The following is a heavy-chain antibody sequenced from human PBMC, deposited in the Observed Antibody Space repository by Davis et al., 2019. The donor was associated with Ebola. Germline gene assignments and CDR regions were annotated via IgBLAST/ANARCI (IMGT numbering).Heavy chain of an antibody. J-gene: IGHJ3*01. V-gene: IGHV3-9*01. CDR3: ARGGGLV. CDR2: ISWNSNNI. CDR1: GFTFGDYA. Sequence: GGSLRLSCAASGFTFGDYAIHWVRQAPGKGLEWVSGISWNSNNIGYADSVKGRFTISRDNAKNSLYLQMNSLRAEDTAVYYCARGGGLVWGQGTMVTVSS. D-gene: IGHD3-16*01.